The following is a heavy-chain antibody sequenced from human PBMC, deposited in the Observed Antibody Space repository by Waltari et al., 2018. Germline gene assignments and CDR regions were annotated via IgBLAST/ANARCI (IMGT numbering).Heavy chain of an antibody. V-gene: IGHV4-39*01. J-gene: IGHJ3*02. CDR2: IYYSGST. D-gene: IGHD1-26*01. Sequence: QLQLQESGPGLVKPSGTLSLTGTVSGGSLSSSSYSWCWISQPPGKGLEWIGSIYYSGSTYYNPSLKSRVTISVDTSKNQFSLKLSSVTAADTAVYYCARRGRVGAGAFDIWGQGTMVTVSS. CDR1: GGSLSSSSYS. CDR3: ARRGRVGAGAFDI.